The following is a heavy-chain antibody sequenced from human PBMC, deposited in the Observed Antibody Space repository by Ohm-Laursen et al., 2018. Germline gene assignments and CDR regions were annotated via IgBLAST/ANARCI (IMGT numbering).Heavy chain of an antibody. D-gene: IGHD1-26*01. CDR2: ITHDGHET. V-gene: IGHV3-7*03. CDR3: AREDSGLPYYFDY. J-gene: IGHJ4*02. CDR1: GFTFNSRG. Sequence: SLRLSCSASGFTFNSRGMTWVRQAPGKGLEWVANITHDGHETFYVDSVKGRFTISRDNTKNSLYLQMNSLRAEDTAVYYCAREDSGLPYYFDYWGQGTLVTVSS.